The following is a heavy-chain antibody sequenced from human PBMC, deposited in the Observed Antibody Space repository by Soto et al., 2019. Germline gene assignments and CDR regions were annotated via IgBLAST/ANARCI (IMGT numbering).Heavy chain of an antibody. Sequence: QVQLQQSGPGLVKPSQTLSLTCTVSGGSISGDYYHWTWIRQSPGKGLEWIGYVFHSGSVLYNPSIKIRLNISVDTSKNQFSLRLSSVTAADTAVYFCAREDDGGDRDYYGLDVWGQGTTVTVSS. D-gene: IGHD2-21*02. V-gene: IGHV4-30-4*08. CDR3: AREDDGGDRDYYGLDV. J-gene: IGHJ6*02. CDR2: VFHSGSV. CDR1: GGSISGDYYH.